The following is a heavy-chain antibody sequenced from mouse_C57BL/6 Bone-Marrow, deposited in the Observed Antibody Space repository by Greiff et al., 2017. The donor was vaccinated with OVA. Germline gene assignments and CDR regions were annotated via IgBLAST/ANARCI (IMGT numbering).Heavy chain of an antibody. CDR3: ARSPRYGSSLWFAY. CDR1: GYTFTDYN. CDR2: INPNNGGT. J-gene: IGHJ3*01. Sequence: EVQLQQSGPELVKPGASVKIPCKASGYTFTDYNMDWVKQSHGKSLEWIGDINPNNGGTIYNQKFKGKATLTVDKSSSTAYMELRSLTSEDTAVYYCARSPRYGSSLWFAYWGQGTLVTVSA. V-gene: IGHV1-18*01. D-gene: IGHD1-1*01.